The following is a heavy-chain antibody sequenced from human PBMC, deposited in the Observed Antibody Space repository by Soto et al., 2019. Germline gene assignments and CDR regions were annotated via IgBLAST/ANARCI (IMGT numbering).Heavy chain of an antibody. CDR1: GGTFSSYA. J-gene: IGHJ6*02. Sequence: SVKVSCKASGGTFSSYAISWVRQAPGQGLEWMGGIIPIFGTANYAQKSQGRVTITADESTSTAYMELSSLRSEDTAVYYCARGGWLQFYYYYGMDVWGQGTTVTVSS. V-gene: IGHV1-69*13. D-gene: IGHD5-12*01. CDR2: IIPIFGTA. CDR3: ARGGWLQFYYYYGMDV.